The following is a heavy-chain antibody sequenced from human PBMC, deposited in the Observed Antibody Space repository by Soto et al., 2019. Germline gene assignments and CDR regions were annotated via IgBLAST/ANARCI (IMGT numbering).Heavy chain of an antibody. CDR1: GFTFSNAW. J-gene: IGHJ2*01. Sequence: GGSLRLSCAASGFTFSNAWMSWVRQAPGKGLEWVGRIKSKTDGGTTDYAAPVKGRFTISRDDSKNTLYLQMNSLKTEDAAVYYCTPAPGDSSGYYWYFDLWGRGTLVTVSS. D-gene: IGHD3-22*01. V-gene: IGHV3-15*01. CDR3: TPAPGDSSGYYWYFDL. CDR2: IKSKTDGGTT.